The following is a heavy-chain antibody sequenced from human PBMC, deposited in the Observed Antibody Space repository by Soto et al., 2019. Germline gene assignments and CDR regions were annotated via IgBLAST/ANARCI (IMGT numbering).Heavy chain of an antibody. CDR2: INPSGGST. Sequence: SVKVSCKASGYTFTSYYMHWVRQAPGQGLEWMGIINPSGGSTSYAQKFQGRVTMTRDTSTSTVYMELSSLRSEDTAVYYCARESPEGAYGDPFDYWGQGTLVTVSS. V-gene: IGHV1-46*01. D-gene: IGHD4-17*01. J-gene: IGHJ4*02. CDR3: ARESPEGAYGDPFDY. CDR1: GYTFTSYY.